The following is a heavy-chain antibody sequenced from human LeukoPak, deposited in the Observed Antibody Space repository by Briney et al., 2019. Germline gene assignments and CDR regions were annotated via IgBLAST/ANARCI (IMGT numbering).Heavy chain of an antibody. J-gene: IGHJ4*02. CDR2: INSDGSST. Sequence: GGSLRLSCAGSGFTFSSYWMHWVHQAPGKGPVWVSRINSDGSSTSYADSVKGRFTISRDNAKNTLYLQMNSLRAEDTAVYYCARRHIVVVTATQGGSRFDYWGQGTLVTVSS. CDR1: GFTFSSYW. CDR3: ARRHIVVVTATQGGSRFDY. D-gene: IGHD2-21*02. V-gene: IGHV3-74*01.